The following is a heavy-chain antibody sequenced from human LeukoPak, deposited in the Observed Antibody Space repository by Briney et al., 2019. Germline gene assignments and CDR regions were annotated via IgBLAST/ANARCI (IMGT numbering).Heavy chain of an antibody. D-gene: IGHD2-2*01. V-gene: IGHV3-11*01. Sequence: KPGGSLRLSCAASGFTFSDYYMSWIRQAPGKGLEWVSYISSSGSTIYYADSVKGRFTISRDNAKNSLYLQMNSLRAEDTALYYCARDLGYCSSTSCLNWFDPGGQGTLVTVSS. CDR1: GFTFSDYY. CDR2: ISSSGSTI. CDR3: ARDLGYCSSTSCLNWFDP. J-gene: IGHJ5*02.